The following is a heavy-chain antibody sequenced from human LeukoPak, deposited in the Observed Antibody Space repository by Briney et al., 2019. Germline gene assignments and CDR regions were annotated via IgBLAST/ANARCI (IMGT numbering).Heavy chain of an antibody. CDR2: ISYDGSNK. J-gene: IGHJ4*02. D-gene: IGHD1-26*01. CDR1: GFTFNSYG. Sequence: GGSLRLSCAASGFTFNSYGMHWVRQAPGKGLEWVAVISYDGSNKYYADSVKGRFTISRDNSKNTLYLQMNSLRAEDTAVYYCAKDQANMREPIDYWGQGTLVTVSS. CDR3: AKDQANMREPIDY. V-gene: IGHV3-30*18.